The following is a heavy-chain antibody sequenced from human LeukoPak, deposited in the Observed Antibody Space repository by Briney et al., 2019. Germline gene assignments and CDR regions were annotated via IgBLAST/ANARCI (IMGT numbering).Heavy chain of an antibody. CDR2: INHSGST. CDR3: ASDISRYYYGSGTNRDY. CDR1: GGSFSGYY. Sequence: SETLSLTCAVYGGSFSGYYWSWIRQPPGKGLEWIGEINHSGSTNYNPSLKSRVTISVDTSKNQFSLKLSSVTAADTAVYYCASDISRYYYGSGTNRDYWGQGTLVTVSS. D-gene: IGHD3-10*01. V-gene: IGHV4-34*01. J-gene: IGHJ4*02.